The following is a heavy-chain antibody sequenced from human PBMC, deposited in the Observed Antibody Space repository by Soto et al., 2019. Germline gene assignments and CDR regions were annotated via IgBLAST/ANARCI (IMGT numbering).Heavy chain of an antibody. Sequence: QVQLVQSGADVKKPGASVKVSCKASGYTFSDYGISWVRQAPGQGLEWMGWISTKNGNTHFAQKFRGRVTMTTDTSTSTVYLELRSLKPDDSAVYYCAREPPETPPDYWGQVTLVTVSS. CDR3: AREPPETPPDY. CDR1: GYTFSDYG. CDR2: ISTKNGNT. V-gene: IGHV1-18*01. J-gene: IGHJ4*02.